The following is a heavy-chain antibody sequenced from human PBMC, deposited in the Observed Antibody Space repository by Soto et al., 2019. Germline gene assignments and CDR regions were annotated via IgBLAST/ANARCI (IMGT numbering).Heavy chain of an antibody. J-gene: IGHJ5*01. CDR2: IYKSTTT. D-gene: IGHD2-15*01. Sequence: SETLSLTCSVSGDSISTVDYFWAWIRQPPGQALEYIGYIYKSTTTYYNPSFESRVAISLNTSKSQFSLTVTSVTAADTAVYFCARGRYCLTGRCFPNWFDSWGQGTLVTVSS. CDR3: ARGRYCLTGRCFPNWFDS. V-gene: IGHV4-30-4*01. CDR1: GDSISTVDYF.